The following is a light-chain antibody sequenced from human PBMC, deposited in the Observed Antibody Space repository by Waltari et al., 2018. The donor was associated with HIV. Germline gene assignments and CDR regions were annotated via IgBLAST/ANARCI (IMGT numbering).Light chain of an antibody. Sequence: VMTQSPATLPVSTGERLTLSCRASQSVNSQLAWYQQKAGQAPRLLIHGASSRASGIPARFSGSGSGTDFSLTISSLKSEDFAIYYCQQYDNWPYTFGQGTKLDI. V-gene: IGKV3-15*01. CDR1: QSVNSQ. J-gene: IGKJ2*01. CDR3: QQYDNWPYT. CDR2: GAS.